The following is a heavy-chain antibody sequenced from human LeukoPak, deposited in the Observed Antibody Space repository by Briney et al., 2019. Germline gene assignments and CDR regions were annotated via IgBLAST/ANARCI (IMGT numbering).Heavy chain of an antibody. CDR1: GGSISSGGYY. V-gene: IGHV4-30-2*01. J-gene: IGHJ5*02. Sequence: PSETLSLTCTVSGGSISSGGYYWSWIRQPPGKGLEWIGYIYHSGSTYYNPSLKSRVTISVDRSKNQFSLKLSSVTAADTAVYYCASLRSGSYYEPWGQGTLVTVSS. CDR2: IYHSGST. D-gene: IGHD3-22*01. CDR3: ASLRSGSYYEP.